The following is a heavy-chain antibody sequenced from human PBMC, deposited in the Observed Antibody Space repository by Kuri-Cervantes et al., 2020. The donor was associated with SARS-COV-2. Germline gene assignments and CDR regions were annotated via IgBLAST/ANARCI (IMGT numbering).Heavy chain of an antibody. Sequence: ASVKVSCKGFGYTLSNYGINWVRQAPGQGLEWMGWISGYIGVTNYVPRLQGRVTMTTDTSTTTAYMELRGLTSDDTAAYFCARGPADYSSGWTDYWGQGTLVTVSS. CDR3: ARGPADYSSGWTDY. CDR2: ISGYIGVT. CDR1: GYTLSNYG. J-gene: IGHJ4*02. V-gene: IGHV1-18*04. D-gene: IGHD6-19*01.